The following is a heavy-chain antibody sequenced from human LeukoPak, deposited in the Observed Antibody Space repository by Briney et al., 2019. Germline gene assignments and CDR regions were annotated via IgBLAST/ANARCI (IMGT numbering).Heavy chain of an antibody. CDR2: IYTSGST. CDR1: GGSFSSYY. D-gene: IGHD3-10*01. J-gene: IGHJ4*02. CDR3: ARSSLWFGESRGYFDY. Sequence: SETLSLTCAVYGGSFSSYYWSWIRQPAGKGLEWIGRIYTSGSTNYNPSLKSRVTMSVDTSKNQFSLKLSSVTAADTAVYYCARSSLWFGESRGYFDYWGQGTLVTVSS. V-gene: IGHV4-59*10.